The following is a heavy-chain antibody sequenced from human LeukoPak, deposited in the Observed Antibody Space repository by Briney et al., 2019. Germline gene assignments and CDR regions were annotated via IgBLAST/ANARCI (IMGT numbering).Heavy chain of an antibody. V-gene: IGHV3-7*01. CDR2: IKQDGSEK. D-gene: IGHD5-18*01. J-gene: IGHJ5*02. CDR3: ARDGDTDWYDP. CDR1: GFTISGYW. Sequence: PGGSLRLSCAASGFTISGYWMTWVRQAPGKGLEWVANIKQDGSEKTYVDSVKGRFTISRDNAKNSIYLQMNSLRVEDTAMYYCARDGDTDWYDPWGQGTLVTVSS.